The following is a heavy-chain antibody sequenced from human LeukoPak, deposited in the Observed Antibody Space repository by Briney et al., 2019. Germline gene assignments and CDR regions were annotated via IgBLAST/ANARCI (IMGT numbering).Heavy chain of an antibody. CDR2: IRYDESDK. D-gene: IGHD1-1*01. V-gene: IGHV3-30*02. CDR3: AKDFNWAFDY. Sequence: GGSLRLSCAASGFIFSSYGMHWVRQAPGRGLDWVAHIRYDESDKYYADSVKGRFTISRDISKNTVYLQMNSLRVEDTAVYYCAKDFNWAFDYWGQGTLVTVSS. J-gene: IGHJ4*02. CDR1: GFIFSSYG.